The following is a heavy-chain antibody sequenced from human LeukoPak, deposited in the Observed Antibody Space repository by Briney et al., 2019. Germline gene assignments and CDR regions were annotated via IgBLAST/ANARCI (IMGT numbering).Heavy chain of an antibody. CDR2: IWYDGTNK. CDR1: GFTFSSYG. V-gene: IGHV3-33*01. Sequence: GGSLRLSCAASGFTFSSYGMHGVRQAPGKGLEGVAVIWYDGTNKYYADSVKGRFTISRDNSKNTLYLQMNSLRAEDTAVYYCARDPRRQLAPKWYFDLWGRGTLVTVSS. D-gene: IGHD6-13*01. CDR3: ARDPRRQLAPKWYFDL. J-gene: IGHJ2*01.